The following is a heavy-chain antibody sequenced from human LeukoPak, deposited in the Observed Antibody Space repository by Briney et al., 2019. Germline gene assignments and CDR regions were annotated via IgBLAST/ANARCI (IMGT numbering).Heavy chain of an antibody. Sequence: GGSLRLSCAASGFTFSDHFLDWVRQAPGKGLEWVGRTRNKANSYITEYAASVKGRFTISRDDSKNSLYLQMSSLKTDDTAMYYCASIRGTFGYWGEGTLVTVSS. CDR2: TRNKANSYIT. V-gene: IGHV3-72*01. J-gene: IGHJ4*02. D-gene: IGHD1-26*01. CDR1: GFTFSDHF. CDR3: ASIRGTFGY.